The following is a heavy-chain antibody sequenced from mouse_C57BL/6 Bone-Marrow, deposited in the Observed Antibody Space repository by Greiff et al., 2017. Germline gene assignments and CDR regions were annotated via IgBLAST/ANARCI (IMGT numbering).Heavy chain of an antibody. CDR1: GFSFNTYA. CDR3: VRQEKRYFDV. V-gene: IGHV10-1*01. J-gene: IGHJ1*03. Sequence: EVQRVESGGGLVQPKGSLKLSCAASGFSFNTYAMNWVRQAPGKGLEWVARIRSKSNNYATYYADSVKDRFTISRDDSESMLYLQMNNLKTEDTAMYYCVRQEKRYFDVWGTGTTVTVSS. CDR2: IRSKSNNYAT.